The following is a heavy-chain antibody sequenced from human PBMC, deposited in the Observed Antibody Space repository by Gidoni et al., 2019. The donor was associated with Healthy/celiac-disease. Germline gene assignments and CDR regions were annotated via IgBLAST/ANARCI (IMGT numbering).Heavy chain of an antibody. CDR3: ARQSRSGDYGYYYYYMDV. J-gene: IGHJ6*03. CDR2: IYYSGST. D-gene: IGHD4-17*01. CDR1: GGSISSRSYY. V-gene: IGHV4-39*01. Sequence: QLQLQESGPGLVKPSETLSLTCTVSGGSISSRSYYWGWIRHPQGKGLEWIGSIYYSGSTYYNPSLKSRVTISVDTSKNQFSLKLSSVTAADTAVYYCARQSRSGDYGYYYYYMDVWGKGTTVTVSS.